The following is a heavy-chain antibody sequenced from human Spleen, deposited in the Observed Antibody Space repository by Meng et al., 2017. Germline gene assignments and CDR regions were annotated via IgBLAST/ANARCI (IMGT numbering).Heavy chain of an antibody. CDR2: FNTDGTTT. Sequence: GESLKISCAASGFTFSSYWMHWVRQTPGKGLVWVSRFNTDGTTTTYADSVKGRFTISRDNAKNTLYLQMNSLRGEDTAVYYCARDVAGRGGYWGQGTLVTVSS. CDR3: ARDVAGRGGY. V-gene: IGHV3-74*01. J-gene: IGHJ4*02. CDR1: GFTFSSYW. D-gene: IGHD1-26*01.